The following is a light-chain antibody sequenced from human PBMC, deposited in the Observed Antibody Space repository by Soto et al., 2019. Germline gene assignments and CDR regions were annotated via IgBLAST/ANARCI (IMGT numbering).Light chain of an antibody. CDR3: QQYNSYPWT. Sequence: DIQMTQSPSTVSSSLGDRFTITCRASQSISSWLAWYQQKPGKAPKLLIYKASSLESGVPSRFSGSGSGTEFTLTISSLQPDDFATYYCQQYNSYPWTFGQGTKVDIK. J-gene: IGKJ1*01. CDR1: QSISSW. V-gene: IGKV1-5*03. CDR2: KAS.